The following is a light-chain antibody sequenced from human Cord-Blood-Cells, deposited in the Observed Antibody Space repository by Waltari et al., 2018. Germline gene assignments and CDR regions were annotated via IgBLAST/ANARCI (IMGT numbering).Light chain of an antibody. V-gene: IGKV1-33*01. CDR1: QDISNY. Sequence: DIQMTQSPSSLSASVGDRVTITCQASQDISNYLNWYLQKPGKAHPRRIYDASNLETGVPSRFSVSGSETDFTFTISSLQPEDIATYYCQQYVNLPPTFGQGTRLEIK. CDR2: DAS. CDR3: QQYVNLPPT. J-gene: IGKJ5*01.